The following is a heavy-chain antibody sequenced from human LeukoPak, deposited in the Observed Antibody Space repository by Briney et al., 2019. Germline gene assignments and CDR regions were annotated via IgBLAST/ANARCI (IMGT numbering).Heavy chain of an antibody. CDR2: IFFSGST. CDR3: ARHVEIAVAGPIEY. J-gene: IGHJ4*02. Sequence: PSETLSLTCTVSGASISNSRDYWGWIRQPPGKGLEWIGSIFFSGSTYYNPSLKSRAAISVDSPKNQFSLKLRSVTAADTAFYYCARHVEIAVAGPIEYWGQGTLVPVSS. D-gene: IGHD6-19*01. CDR1: GASISNSRDY. V-gene: IGHV4-39*01.